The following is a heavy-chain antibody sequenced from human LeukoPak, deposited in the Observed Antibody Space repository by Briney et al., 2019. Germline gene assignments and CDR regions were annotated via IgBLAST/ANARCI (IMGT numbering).Heavy chain of an antibody. V-gene: IGHV4-59*01. J-gene: IGHJ5*02. CDR1: GGSINNYF. CDR3: ARDKEGSSWPNWFDP. Sequence: PSETLSLTCTVSGGSINNYFWSWIRQPPGKGLEWIGYIYYSGSTNYNPSLKSRVTISVDTSKNQFSLKLSSVTAADTAVYYCARDKEGSSWPNWFDPWGQGTLVTVSS. CDR2: IYYSGST. D-gene: IGHD6-13*01.